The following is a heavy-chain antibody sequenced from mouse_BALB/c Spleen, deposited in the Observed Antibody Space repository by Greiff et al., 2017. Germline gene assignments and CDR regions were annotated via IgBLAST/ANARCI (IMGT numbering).Heavy chain of an antibody. D-gene: IGHD2-5*01. CDR3: AREGRACYSNSYAMDY. CDR2: INPSTGYT. CDR1: GYTFTSYW. V-gene: IGHV1-7*01. Sequence: QVQLQQSGAELAKPGASVKMSCKASGYTFTSYWMHWVKQRPGQGLEWIGYINPSTGYTEYNQKFKDKATLTADKSSSTAYMQLSSLTSEDSAVYYCAREGRACYSNSYAMDYWGQGTSVTVSS. J-gene: IGHJ4*01.